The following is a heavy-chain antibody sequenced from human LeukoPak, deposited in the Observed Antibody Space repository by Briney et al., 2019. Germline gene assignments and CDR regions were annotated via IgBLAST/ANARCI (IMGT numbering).Heavy chain of an antibody. V-gene: IGHV3-23*01. CDR1: GGTFSSYA. Sequence: SCKASGGTFSSYAISWVRQAPGKGLEWVSAISGSGGSTYYADSVKGRFTISRDNSKNTLYLQMNSLRAEDTAVYYCANSESDYYGSGSYYGGDYWGQGTLVTVSS. CDR3: ANSESDYYGSGSYYGGDY. CDR2: ISGSGGST. D-gene: IGHD3-10*01. J-gene: IGHJ4*02.